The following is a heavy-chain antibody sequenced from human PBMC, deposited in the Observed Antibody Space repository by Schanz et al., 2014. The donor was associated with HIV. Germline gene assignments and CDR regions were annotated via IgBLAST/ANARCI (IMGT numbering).Heavy chain of an antibody. Sequence: QVQLVQSGAEVKKPGASVKVSCKASGYFFTGQHIHWVRQAPGQGLEWMGLINPSGGGTSYAQPLYGRFTLTRDKSTNSVYMELSSLRSDDTAVYFCAREDSFTGNYYHHWYLDFWGRGTPVTVSS. D-gene: IGHD3-22*01. CDR1: GYFFTGQH. CDR2: INPSGGGT. J-gene: IGHJ2*01. V-gene: IGHV1-46*04. CDR3: AREDSFTGNYYHHWYLDF.